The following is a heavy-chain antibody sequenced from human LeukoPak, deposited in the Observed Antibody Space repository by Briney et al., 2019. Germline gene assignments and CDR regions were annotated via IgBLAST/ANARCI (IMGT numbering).Heavy chain of an antibody. CDR1: GYTFTGYY. CDR3: ARDLRRRNIVVVTATPFVY. J-gene: IGHJ4*02. CDR2: INPNSGGT. V-gene: IGHV1-2*02. Sequence: ASVKVSCKASGYTFTGYYMHWVRQAPGQGLEWMGWINPNSGGTNYAQKFQGRVTMTRDTSITTAYMELSRLRSDDTAVYYCARDLRRRNIVVVTATPFVYWGQGTLVTVSS. D-gene: IGHD2-21*02.